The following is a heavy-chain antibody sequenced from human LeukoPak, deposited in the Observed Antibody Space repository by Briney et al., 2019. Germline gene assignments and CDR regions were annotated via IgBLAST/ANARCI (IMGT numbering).Heavy chain of an antibody. J-gene: IGHJ3*02. D-gene: IGHD2-2*01. CDR2: IYHSGST. CDR3: ASPRFCSSTSCYAYAFDI. V-gene: IGHV4-38-2*02. Sequence: SETLSLTCTVSGYSISSGYYWGWIRQPPGKGLEWIGSIYHSGSTYYNPSLKSRVTISVDTSKNQFSLKLSSATAADTAVYYCASPRFCSSTSCYAYAFDIWGQGTMVTVSS. CDR1: GYSISSGYY.